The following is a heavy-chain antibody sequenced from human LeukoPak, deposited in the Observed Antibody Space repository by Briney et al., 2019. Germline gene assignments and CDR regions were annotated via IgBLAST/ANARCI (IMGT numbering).Heavy chain of an antibody. V-gene: IGHV4-34*01. CDR1: GGSFSGYY. Sequence: PSETLSLTCAVYGGSFSGYYWSWIRQPPGKGLEWIGSIYYSGSTYYNPSLKSRVTISVDTSKNQFSLKLSSVTAADTAVYYCTSGYSYGGYYYYMDVWGKGTTVTISS. CDR2: IYYSGST. CDR3: TSGYSYGGYYYYMDV. J-gene: IGHJ6*03. D-gene: IGHD5-18*01.